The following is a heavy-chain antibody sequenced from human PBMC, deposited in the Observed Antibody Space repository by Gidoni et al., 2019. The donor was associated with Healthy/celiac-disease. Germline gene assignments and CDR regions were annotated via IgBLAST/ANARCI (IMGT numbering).Heavy chain of an antibody. D-gene: IGHD5-12*01. CDR3: ARVGWLGISPYFDY. V-gene: IGHV4-34*01. CDR1: GWSFSGYY. CDR2: INHSGST. Sequence: QVQLQQLRAGLLTPSESLSLTCAVSGWSFSGYYWSWIRQPPGKGLEWIGEINHSGSTNYNPSLKSRVTISVDTSKNQFSLKLSAVTAADTAVYYCARVGWLGISPYFDYWGQGTLVTVSS. J-gene: IGHJ4*02.